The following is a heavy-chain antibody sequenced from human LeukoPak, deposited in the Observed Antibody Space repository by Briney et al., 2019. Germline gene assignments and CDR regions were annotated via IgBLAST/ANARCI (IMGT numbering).Heavy chain of an antibody. J-gene: IGHJ4*02. CDR1: GGSISSNY. CDR2: IYYSGST. V-gene: IGHV4-59*01. CDR3: ARVFGFGELFGFDY. D-gene: IGHD3-10*01. Sequence: SETLSLTCTVSGGSISSNYWSWIRQPPGKGLEWIGYIYYSGSTNYNPSLKSRVTISVDTSKNQFSLKLSSVTAADTAVYYCARVFGFGELFGFDYWGQGTLVTVSS.